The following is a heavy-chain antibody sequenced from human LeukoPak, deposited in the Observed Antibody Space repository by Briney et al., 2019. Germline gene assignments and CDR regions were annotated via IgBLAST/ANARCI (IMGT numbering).Heavy chain of an antibody. V-gene: IGHV4-59*01. CDR1: GGSINSYY. J-gene: IGHJ5*02. CDR2: IYYSGST. Sequence: SETLSLTCTVSGGSINSYYWSWIRQPPGKGLEWIGYIYYSGSTNYNPSLKSRVTISVDTSKNQFSLKLSSVTAADTAVYYCASFYDSSGYYPWGQGTLVTVSS. CDR3: ASFYDSSGYYP. D-gene: IGHD3-22*01.